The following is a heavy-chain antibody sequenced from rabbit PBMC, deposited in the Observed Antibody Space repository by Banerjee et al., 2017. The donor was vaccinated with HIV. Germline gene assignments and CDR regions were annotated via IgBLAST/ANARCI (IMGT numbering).Heavy chain of an antibody. CDR1: GFDFSSYG. V-gene: IGHV1S47*01. D-gene: IGHD2-1*01. J-gene: IGHJ4*02. Sequence: QEQLVESGGGLVQPGGSLKLSCKASGFDFSSYGVSWVRQAPGKGLEWIGYIDPIFDITYYASWVNGRFTISSHNAQNTLYLQLHSLTAADTAIYFCVRDPYSYDEYDAYAYDIWGP. CDR2: IDPIFDIT. CDR3: VRDPYSYDEYDAYAYDI.